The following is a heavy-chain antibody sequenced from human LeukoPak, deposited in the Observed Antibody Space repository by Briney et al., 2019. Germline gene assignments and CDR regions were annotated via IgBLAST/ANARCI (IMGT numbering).Heavy chain of an antibody. CDR1: GYTFTSYG. CDR3: TRDLPYSSSWESIDY. V-gene: IGHV1-18*01. CDR2: ISAYNGNT. Sequence: AAVKVSCKASGYTFTSYGINWVRQAPGQGPEWMGWISAYNGNTKYAQNLQGRVTMTTDTSTSTAYMELRSLRSDDTAVYYCTRDLPYSSSWESIDYWGQGTLVTVSS. J-gene: IGHJ4*02. D-gene: IGHD6-13*01.